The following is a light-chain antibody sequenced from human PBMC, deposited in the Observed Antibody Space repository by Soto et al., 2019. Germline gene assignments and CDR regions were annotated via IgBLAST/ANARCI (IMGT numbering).Light chain of an antibody. Sequence: QSVLTQPASVSGSPGQSITISCTGTSSDVGSYNLLSWYQQHPGKAPKVMIYEGNKRPSGISNRFSGSKSGNTASLTISGLQAEDEADYYCCSYAGSSTLVFGGGTKLTVL. CDR3: CSYAGSSTLV. CDR1: SSDVGSYNL. J-gene: IGLJ2*01. V-gene: IGLV2-23*01. CDR2: EGN.